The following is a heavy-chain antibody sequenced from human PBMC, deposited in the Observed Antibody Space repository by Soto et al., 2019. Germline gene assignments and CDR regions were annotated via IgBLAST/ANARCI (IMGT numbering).Heavy chain of an antibody. CDR1: GYTFDTYG. CDR3: ARDLRGYCRGGRCSDFES. Sequence: QVQLVQSGAEVKKPGASVKVSCKASGYTFDTYGISWVRQAPGQGLEWMGWISTYNGNTNYAQKVQGRVTMTTDTSTNTAYMELRSLRSDDTAVYYWARDLRGYCRGGRCSDFESWGKGTLVTVSS. J-gene: IGHJ4*02. CDR2: ISTYNGNT. D-gene: IGHD2-15*01. V-gene: IGHV1-18*01.